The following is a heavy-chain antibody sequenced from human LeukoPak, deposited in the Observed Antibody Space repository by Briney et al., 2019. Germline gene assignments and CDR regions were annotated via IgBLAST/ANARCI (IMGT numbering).Heavy chain of an antibody. J-gene: IGHJ4*02. V-gene: IGHV4-39*01. CDR2: FYYTGDT. CDR1: GGSISSSTYS. CDR3: ARLLPYCSDGICYFWEYFDS. Sequence: SETLSLTCSVSGGSISSSTYSWGWIRQPPGKGLEWIGSFYYTGDTYSGPSLKSRVTISVDTSKNQFSLNLTSLTAADTAVYYCARLLPYCSDGICYFWEYFDSWGQGTLVTVSS. D-gene: IGHD2-15*01.